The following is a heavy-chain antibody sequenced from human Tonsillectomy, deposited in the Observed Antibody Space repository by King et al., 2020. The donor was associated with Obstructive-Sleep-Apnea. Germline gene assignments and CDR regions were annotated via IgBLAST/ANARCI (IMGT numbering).Heavy chain of an antibody. CDR3: ARLLWFGELHWFDP. D-gene: IGHD3-10*01. CDR2: IYYSGST. Sequence: VQLQESGPGLVKPSETLSLTCTVSGGSISSHYWSWIRQPPGKGLEWIENIYYSGSTNNNPSLKSRVTISVDTSKSQISLKLSSVTAADTAVYYCARLLWFGELHWFDPWGQGTLVTVSS. V-gene: IGHV4-59*08. CDR1: GGSISSHY. J-gene: IGHJ5*02.